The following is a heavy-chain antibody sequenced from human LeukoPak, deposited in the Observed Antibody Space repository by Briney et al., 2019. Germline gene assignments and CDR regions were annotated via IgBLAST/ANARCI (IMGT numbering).Heavy chain of an antibody. J-gene: IGHJ4*02. D-gene: IGHD6-13*01. CDR1: GGSFSGYY. V-gene: IGHV4-34*01. CDR2: INHSGST. CDR3: ARGGRKQQLVLGY. Sequence: PSETLSLTCAVYGGSFSGYYWSWIRQPPGKGLEWIGEINHSGSTNYNPSLKSRVTISVDTSKNQFSLKLSSVTAADTAVYYCARGGRKQQLVLGYWGQGTLVTVSS.